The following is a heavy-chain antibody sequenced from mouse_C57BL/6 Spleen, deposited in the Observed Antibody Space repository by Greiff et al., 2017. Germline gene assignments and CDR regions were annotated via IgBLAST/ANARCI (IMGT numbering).Heavy chain of an antibody. CDR1: GFTFSDYY. Sequence: DVMLVESGGGLVQPGGSLKLSCAASGFTFSDYYMYWVRQTPEKRLEWVAYISNGGGSTYYPDTVKGRFTISRDNAKNTLYLQMNRLKSEDTAMYYCASYGNYGFDYWGQGTTLTVSS. CDR2: ISNGGGST. D-gene: IGHD2-1*01. CDR3: ASYGNYGFDY. J-gene: IGHJ2*01. V-gene: IGHV5-12*01.